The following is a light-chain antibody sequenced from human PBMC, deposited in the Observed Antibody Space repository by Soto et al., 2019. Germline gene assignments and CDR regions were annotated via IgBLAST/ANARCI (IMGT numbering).Light chain of an antibody. CDR3: QQYDSYCT. CDR1: QSIDKY. Sequence: DIQMTQSPSSLSASVGDRVTITCRASQSIDKYLNWYQQKPGKGPDLLIYAASNLRTGVPSRFSGSGSGTEFTLTISSLQPDDSATYYCQQYDSYCTFGGGTKVDIK. CDR2: AAS. V-gene: IGKV1-16*01. J-gene: IGKJ4*01.